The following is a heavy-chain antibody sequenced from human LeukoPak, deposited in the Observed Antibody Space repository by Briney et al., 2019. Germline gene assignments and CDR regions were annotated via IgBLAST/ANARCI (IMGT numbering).Heavy chain of an antibody. D-gene: IGHD1-26*01. CDR3: AKVISGSYPYFDY. Sequence: AGGSLRLPCAASGFTFSSYAMSWVRQAPGKGLEWVSAISGSGGSTYYADSVKGRFTISRDNSKNTLYLQINSLRAEDTAVYYCAKVISGSYPYFDYWGQGTLVTVSS. V-gene: IGHV3-23*01. J-gene: IGHJ4*02. CDR1: GFTFSSYA. CDR2: ISGSGGST.